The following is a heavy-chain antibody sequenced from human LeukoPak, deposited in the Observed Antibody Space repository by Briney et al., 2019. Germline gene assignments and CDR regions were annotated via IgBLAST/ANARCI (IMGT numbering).Heavy chain of an antibody. D-gene: IGHD1-26*01. CDR2: INHSGST. V-gene: IGHV4-34*01. CDR1: GGSFSGYY. J-gene: IGHJ3*02. CDR3: ARCPVRGSYWSPVRADAFDI. Sequence: SETLSPTCAVYGGSFSGYYWSWLRQPPRKGLEWVGEINHSGSTNYNPSLKSRVTISVDTSKNQFSLKLSSVTAADTAVYYCARCPVRGSYWSPVRADAFDIWGQGTMVTVSS.